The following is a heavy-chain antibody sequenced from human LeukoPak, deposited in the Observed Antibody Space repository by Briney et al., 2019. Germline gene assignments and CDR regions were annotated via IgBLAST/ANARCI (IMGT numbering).Heavy chain of an antibody. V-gene: IGHV1-18*01. Sequence: ASVKVSCKASGYTFTSYGISWVRQAPGQGLEWMGWISAYNGNTNYAQKLQGRVTMTTDTFTSTAYMELRSLRSDDTAVYYCARDNRAERQVDYWGQGTLVTVSS. CDR2: ISAYNGNT. D-gene: IGHD1-1*01. J-gene: IGHJ4*02. CDR3: ARDNRAERQVDY. CDR1: GYTFTSYG.